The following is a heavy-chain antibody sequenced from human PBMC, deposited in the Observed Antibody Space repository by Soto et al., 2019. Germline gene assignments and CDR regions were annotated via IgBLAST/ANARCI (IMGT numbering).Heavy chain of an antibody. CDR3: AREGPVANTPLPEYYYGMDV. D-gene: IGHD5-12*01. CDR2: ISGYNGNT. J-gene: IGHJ6*02. V-gene: IGHV1-18*01. CDR1: DYTFSSYG. Sequence: QVQLVQSGAEVKKPGASVKVSCKASDYTFSSYGISWVRQAPGQGLEWMGWISGYNGNTNYVQKFQGRVTMTTDTSTNTAYMELRSLRSDDTAVYYCAREGPVANTPLPEYYYGMDVWGQGTTVTVSS.